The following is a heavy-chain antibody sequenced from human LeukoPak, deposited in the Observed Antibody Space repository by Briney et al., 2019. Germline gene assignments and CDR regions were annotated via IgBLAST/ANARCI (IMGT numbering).Heavy chain of an antibody. CDR3: AKDSDFWSGYS. Sequence: PGGSLRLSCAASGFTFDDYTMHWVRQAPGKGLEWVSLISWDGGSTYYADSVKGRFTISRDNSKNSLYLQVNSLRTEDTALYYCAKDSDFWSGYSWGQGTLVTVSS. D-gene: IGHD3-3*01. CDR1: GFTFDDYT. V-gene: IGHV3-43*01. CDR2: ISWDGGST. J-gene: IGHJ4*02.